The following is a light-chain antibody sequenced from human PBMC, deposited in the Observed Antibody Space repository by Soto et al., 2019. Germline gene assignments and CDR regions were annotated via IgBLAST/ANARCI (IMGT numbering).Light chain of an antibody. Sequence: DIQMTQSPSSLSASVGDTVTINCRASQSITTYLTWFQQKPGKAPSLLIFAADNLQDGVPSRFSGSGSGRDFSLTISSLQPEDFATYYCQQSYDMPWTFGQGTKVDIK. CDR1: QSITTY. J-gene: IGKJ1*01. CDR3: QQSYDMPWT. V-gene: IGKV1-39*01. CDR2: AAD.